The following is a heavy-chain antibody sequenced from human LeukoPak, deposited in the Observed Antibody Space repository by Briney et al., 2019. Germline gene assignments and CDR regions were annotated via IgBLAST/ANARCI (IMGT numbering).Heavy chain of an antibody. CDR3: ARGRRYWNYPTNGYFDY. D-gene: IGHD1-7*01. Sequence: ASVKVSCKATSRISWVRQAPGQGLEWMGWIGTYGGDTYYAQKFQGRITVTTDTSTSTVYMELRNLRSDDTAVYYCARGRRYWNYPTNGYFDYWGQGTLVTVSS. V-gene: IGHV1-18*01. J-gene: IGHJ4*02. CDR2: IGTYGGDT. CDR1: TSR.